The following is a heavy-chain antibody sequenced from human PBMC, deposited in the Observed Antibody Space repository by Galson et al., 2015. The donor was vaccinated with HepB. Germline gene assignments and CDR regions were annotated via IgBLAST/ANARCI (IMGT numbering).Heavy chain of an antibody. Sequence: SVKVSCKASGYTFNNYGVSWVRQAPGQGLEWMGWISGYNGNTIYAQKLQGRVTMTADSSATTAYMELNSLTSEDTAVYYCARERRATPGRDFDYWGQGTLVTVTS. J-gene: IGHJ4*02. CDR1: GYTFNNYG. V-gene: IGHV1-18*01. CDR3: ARERRATPGRDFDY. CDR2: ISGYNGNT.